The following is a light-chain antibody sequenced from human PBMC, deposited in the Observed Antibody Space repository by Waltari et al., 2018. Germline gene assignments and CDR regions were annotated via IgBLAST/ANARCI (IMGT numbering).Light chain of an antibody. CDR1: QRVSSSY. J-gene: IGKJ2*01. V-gene: IGKV3-20*01. Sequence: EIVLTQSPGTLSLSPGERATLSCRASQRVSSSYLAWYQQKPGQAPRLLIYGASSRATGIPDRFSGSGSGTDFTLTISRLEPEDFAVYYCQQYGSPRYTFGQGTKLEIK. CDR2: GAS. CDR3: QQYGSPRYT.